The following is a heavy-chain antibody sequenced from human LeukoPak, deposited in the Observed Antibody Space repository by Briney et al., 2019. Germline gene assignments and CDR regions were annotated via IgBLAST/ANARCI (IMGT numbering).Heavy chain of an antibody. D-gene: IGHD5-12*01. V-gene: IGHV1-46*01. CDR2: INPSGGST. J-gene: IGHJ3*02. Sequence: ASVKVSCKASVYTFTSYYMHWVRQAPGQGLEWMGIINPSGGSTSYAQKFQGRVTMTRDTSTSTVYMELSSLRSEDTTVYYCARGTYEDAFDIWGQGTMVTVSS. CDR3: ARGTYEDAFDI. CDR1: VYTFTSYY.